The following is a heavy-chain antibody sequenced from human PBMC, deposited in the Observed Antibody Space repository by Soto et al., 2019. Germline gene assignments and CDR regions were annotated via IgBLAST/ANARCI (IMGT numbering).Heavy chain of an antibody. V-gene: IGHV4-39*01. CDR3: ARPLQLAVSGFRP. D-gene: IGHD6-19*01. CDR1: GDSISSSSYY. J-gene: IGHJ5*02. Sequence: PSETLSLTCAVSGDSISSSSYYWAWIRQPPGKGLEWIGSLHQRANRYYLTSLKCRITISVDTSKLRTSLTLSSVTNADTAVYYCARPLQLAVSGFRPRGQGTLVTVSS. CDR2: LHQRANR.